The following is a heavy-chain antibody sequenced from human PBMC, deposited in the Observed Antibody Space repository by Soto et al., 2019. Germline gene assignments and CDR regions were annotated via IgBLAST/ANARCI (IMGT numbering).Heavy chain of an antibody. J-gene: IGHJ6*02. Sequence: GGSLRLSCAASGFTFSSYGMHWVRQAPGKGLEWVAVIWYDGSNKYYADSVKGRFTISRDNSKNTLYLQMNSLRAEDTAVYYCARDITISYGMDVWGQGTTVTVSS. CDR3: ARDITISYGMDV. CDR2: IWYDGSNK. CDR1: GFTFSSYG. D-gene: IGHD3-9*01. V-gene: IGHV3-33*01.